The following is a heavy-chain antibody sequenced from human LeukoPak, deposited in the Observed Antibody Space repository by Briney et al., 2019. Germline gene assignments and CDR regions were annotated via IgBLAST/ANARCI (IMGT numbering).Heavy chain of an antibody. CDR2: IYSGGST. D-gene: IGHD6-19*01. J-gene: IGHJ5*02. Sequence: TGGSLRLSCAASGFTFSDYYMSWVRQAPGKGLEWVSVIYSGGSTYYADSVKGRFTISRDNSKNTLYLQMNSLRAEDTAVYYCARDKGSGWYGPWGQGTLVTVSS. CDR1: GFTFSDYY. V-gene: IGHV3-53*01. CDR3: ARDKGSGWYGP.